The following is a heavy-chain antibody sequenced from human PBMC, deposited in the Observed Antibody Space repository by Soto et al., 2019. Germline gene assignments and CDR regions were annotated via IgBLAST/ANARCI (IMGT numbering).Heavy chain of an antibody. CDR2: ISSSSSTI. Sequence: GGSLRLSCAASGFTFSSYSMNWVRQAPGKGLEWVSYISSSSSTIYYADSVKGRLTISRDNAKNSLYLQMNSLRAEDTAVYYCATSLREYYYYYMDVWGKGTTVTVSS. CDR3: ATSLREYYYYYMDV. D-gene: IGHD5-12*01. CDR1: GFTFSSYS. J-gene: IGHJ6*03. V-gene: IGHV3-48*01.